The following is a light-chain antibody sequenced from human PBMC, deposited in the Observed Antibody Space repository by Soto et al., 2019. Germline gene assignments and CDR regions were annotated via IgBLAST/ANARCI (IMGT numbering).Light chain of an antibody. CDR1: SSDVGGYKY. CDR2: VVS. J-gene: IGLJ1*01. Sequence: QSALTQPASVSGXXXXSXXXXXTGTSSDVGGYKYVSWYQQHPDKAPKLIIYVVSNRPSGVSNRFSGSKSGNTASLTISGLQAEDEADYYCGSYTSSDTPYVFGTGTKLTVL. CDR3: GSYTSSDTPYV. V-gene: IGLV2-14*01.